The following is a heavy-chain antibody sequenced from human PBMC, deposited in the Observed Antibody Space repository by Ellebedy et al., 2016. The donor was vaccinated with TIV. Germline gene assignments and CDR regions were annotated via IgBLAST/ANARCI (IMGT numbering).Heavy chain of an antibody. CDR3: VSFGSGY. J-gene: IGHJ4*02. V-gene: IGHV3-7*01. CDR1: GFTFSSYW. CDR2: INEDGTDK. Sequence: GGSLRLSXAASGFTFSSYWMHWVRQAPGKGLEWVANINEDGTDKNYVDSVKGRFTISRDNAKNSLYLQMNSLRAEDTAVYYCVSFGSGYWGQGTLVTVSS. D-gene: IGHD1-26*01.